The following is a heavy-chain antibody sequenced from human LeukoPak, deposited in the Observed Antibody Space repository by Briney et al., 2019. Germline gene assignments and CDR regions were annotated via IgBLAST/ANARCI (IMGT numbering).Heavy chain of an antibody. CDR2: ISWNSGSI. Sequence: GGSLRLSCAASGFTFDDYAMHWVRQAPGKGLEWVSGISWNSGSIGYADSVKGRFTISRDNAKNSLYLQMNSLRAEDTALYYCAKGSAAGSPPGDYWGQGTLVTVSS. CDR3: AKGSAAGSPPGDY. D-gene: IGHD6-13*01. CDR1: GFTFDDYA. J-gene: IGHJ4*02. V-gene: IGHV3-9*01.